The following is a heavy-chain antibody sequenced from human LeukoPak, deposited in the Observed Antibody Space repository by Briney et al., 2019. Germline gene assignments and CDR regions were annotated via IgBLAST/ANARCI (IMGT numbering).Heavy chain of an antibody. CDR2: IYSGGTT. D-gene: IGHD4-17*01. CDR1: GSTVSSNY. V-gene: IGHV3-53*01. J-gene: IGHJ3*02. Sequence: GSLRLSCAASGSTVSSNYMSWVRQAPGKGLEWVSVIYSGGTTYYADSVKGRFTISRDNSNNTLYLQMNSLRAEDTAVYYCARGPVTKFEIWGQGTMVTVSS. CDR3: ARGPVTKFEI.